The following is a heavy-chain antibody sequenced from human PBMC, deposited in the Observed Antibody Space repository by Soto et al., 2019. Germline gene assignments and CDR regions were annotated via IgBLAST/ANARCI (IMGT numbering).Heavy chain of an antibody. J-gene: IGHJ5*02. Sequence: PSETLSLTCRFSGYNIISDGYYWSWIRKHPGKGLEWIGYIYYSGSTYYNPSLKSRVTISVDTSKNQFSLNLSSVTAADTAVYYCARAREGRSGYSHNRWFDPWGQGTLVTVSS. CDR2: IYYSGST. CDR1: GYNIISDGYY. D-gene: IGHD3-22*01. CDR3: ARAREGRSGYSHNRWFDP. V-gene: IGHV4-31*02.